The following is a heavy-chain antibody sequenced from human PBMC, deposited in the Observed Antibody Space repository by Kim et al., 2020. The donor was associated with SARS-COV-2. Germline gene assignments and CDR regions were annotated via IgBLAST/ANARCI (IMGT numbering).Heavy chain of an antibody. Sequence: ASVKVSCKASGYTFTSYDINLVRQASGQGLEWMGWMNPKIGNTGYAQKFQGRVTMTRNTSISTAYMELSSVRSEDTAVYYCSRRGGGWSNYGMDVWGQGTTVTVSS. CDR1: GYTFTSYD. J-gene: IGHJ6*02. CDR3: SRRGGGWSNYGMDV. CDR2: MNPKIGNT. V-gene: IGHV1-8*01. D-gene: IGHD6-19*01.